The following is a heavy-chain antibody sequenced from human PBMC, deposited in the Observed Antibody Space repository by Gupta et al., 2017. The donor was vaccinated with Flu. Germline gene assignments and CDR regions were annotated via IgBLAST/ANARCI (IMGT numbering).Heavy chain of an antibody. Sequence: EVQLLESGGGLIQPGGSLRLSWAASGITFSNYGMSWVRQAPGKGLEWVSSIFTGGTTYYADSVKGRFTLSRDNSKDTLYLQMNRLRAEDTAIYYCARKYSGLDYWGQGILVTVSS. V-gene: IGHV3-23*01. J-gene: IGHJ4*02. CDR1: GITFSNYG. CDR3: ARKYSGLDY. CDR2: SIFTGGTT. D-gene: IGHD5-12*01.